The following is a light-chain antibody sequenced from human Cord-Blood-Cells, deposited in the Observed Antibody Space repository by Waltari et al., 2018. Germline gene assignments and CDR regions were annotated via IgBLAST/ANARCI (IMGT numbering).Light chain of an antibody. CDR1: SSDVGSYNL. V-gene: IGLV2-23*01. J-gene: IGLJ3*02. Sequence: QSALTQPASVSGSPGQSITLSCTGTSSDVGSYNLVSWYQQHPGKAPKLMIYEGSKRPSGVSNRFSCSKSGNTASLTISGLQAEDEADYYCCSYAGSSRVFGGGTKLTVL. CDR2: EGS. CDR3: CSYAGSSRV.